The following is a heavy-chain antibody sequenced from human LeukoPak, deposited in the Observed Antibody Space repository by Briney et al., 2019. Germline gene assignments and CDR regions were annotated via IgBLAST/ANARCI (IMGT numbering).Heavy chain of an antibody. CDR3: AKASVAIPQYCNS. CDR2: ISGTGSST. CDR1: GFTFGNYA. Sequence: HPGGSLRLSCEASGFTFGNYAMNWVRKAPGKGLEWVSTISGTGSSTYYADSAKGRFTISRDNSKDTLFLQLNSLTAADTAMYFCAKASVAIPQYCNSWGQGTLVTVSS. V-gene: IGHV3-23*01. J-gene: IGHJ5*02. D-gene: IGHD2-2*02.